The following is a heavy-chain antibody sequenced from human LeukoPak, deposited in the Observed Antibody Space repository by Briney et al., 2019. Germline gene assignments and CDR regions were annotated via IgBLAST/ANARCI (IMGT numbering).Heavy chain of an antibody. J-gene: IGHJ5*02. CDR1: GGSFSGYY. V-gene: IGHV4-34*01. Sequence: SETLSLTCAVYGGSFSGYYWSWIRQPPGKGLEWIGEINHSGSTNYNPSLKSRVTISVDTSKNQFSLKLSSVTAADTAVYYCARAWIQFLAPNWLDPWGQGTLVTVSS. CDR3: ARAWIQFLAPNWLDP. CDR2: INHSGST. D-gene: IGHD5-18*01.